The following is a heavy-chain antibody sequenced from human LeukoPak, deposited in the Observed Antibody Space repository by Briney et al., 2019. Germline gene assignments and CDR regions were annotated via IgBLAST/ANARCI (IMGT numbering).Heavy chain of an antibody. D-gene: IGHD3-3*01. CDR1: GGSISSSSYY. CDR2: IYYSGST. CDR3: VRRGVTIFGVADGFDY. J-gene: IGHJ4*02. Sequence: SETLSLTCTVSGGSISSSSYYWGWIRQPPGKGLEWIGSIYYSGSTYYNPSLKSRVTISVDTSKNQFSLRLSSVTAADTAVYYCVRRGVTIFGVADGFDYWGQGTLVTVSS. V-gene: IGHV4-39*07.